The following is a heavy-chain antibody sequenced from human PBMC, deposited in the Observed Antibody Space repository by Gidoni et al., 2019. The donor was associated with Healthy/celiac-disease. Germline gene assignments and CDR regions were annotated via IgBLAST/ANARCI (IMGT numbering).Heavy chain of an antibody. CDR1: GFTVDDDA. CDR2: ISWNSGSI. Sequence: EVQLVESGGGLVQHGRSLRLSCAASGFTVDDDAMHWVRQAPGKGLGWVSGISWNSGSIGYADSVKGRFTISRDNAKNSLYLQMNSLRAEDTALYYCAKDLVHLGDDGDYFDYWGQGTLVTVSS. D-gene: IGHD3-16*01. V-gene: IGHV3-9*01. J-gene: IGHJ4*02. CDR3: AKDLVHLGDDGDYFDY.